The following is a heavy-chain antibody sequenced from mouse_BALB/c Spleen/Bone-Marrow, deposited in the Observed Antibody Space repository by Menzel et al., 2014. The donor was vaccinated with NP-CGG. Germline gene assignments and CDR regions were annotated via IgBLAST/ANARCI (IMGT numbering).Heavy chain of an antibody. CDR1: GFTFSDYY. J-gene: IGHJ3*01. Sequence: EVQLQQSGGGLVKPGGSLKLSCAASGFTFSDYYMYWVRQTPEKRLEWVATISDGGSYTYYPDSVKGRFTISRDNAKNSLYLQMSSLKSEDTAMYYCGRAWFAYWGQGTLVTVSA. CDR2: ISDGGSYT. V-gene: IGHV5-4*02. CDR3: GRAWFAY. D-gene: IGHD3-3*01.